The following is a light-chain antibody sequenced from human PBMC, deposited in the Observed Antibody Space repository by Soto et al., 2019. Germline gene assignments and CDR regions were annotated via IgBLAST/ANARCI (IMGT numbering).Light chain of an antibody. J-gene: IGKJ4*01. V-gene: IGKV1-12*01. CDR1: QGISNY. CDR2: TAS. Sequence: DIQMTQSPSSVSASVGDRVTITCRASQGISNYLAWYQHKPGKAPNLLIYTASILHSGVPSRFSGSGSGTDFTLTISNLQPEDFATYYCQQADSFPLTLGGGNKVEIK. CDR3: QQADSFPLT.